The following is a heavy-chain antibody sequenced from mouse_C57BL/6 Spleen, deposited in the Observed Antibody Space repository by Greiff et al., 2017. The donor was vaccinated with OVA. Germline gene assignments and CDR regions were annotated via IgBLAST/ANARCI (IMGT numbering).Heavy chain of an antibody. Sequence: VQLQQPGAELVKPGASVKMSCKASGYTFTSYWITWVKQRPGQGLEWIGDIYPGSGSTNYNEKFKSKATLTVDKSSSTAYMQLSSLTSEDSAVYYCARFGWDLAWFAYWGQGTLVTVSA. CDR1: GYTFTSYW. CDR2: IYPGSGST. CDR3: ARFGWDLAWFAY. J-gene: IGHJ3*01. V-gene: IGHV1-55*01. D-gene: IGHD4-1*01.